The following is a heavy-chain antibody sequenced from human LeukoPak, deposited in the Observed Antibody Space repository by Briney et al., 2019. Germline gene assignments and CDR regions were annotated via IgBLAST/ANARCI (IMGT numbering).Heavy chain of an antibody. D-gene: IGHD3-10*01. V-gene: IGHV3-30*18. J-gene: IGHJ4*02. CDR2: ISYDGSNK. Sequence: GGSLRLSCAASGFTFSSYGMHWVRQAPGKGLEWVAVISYDGSNKYYADSVKGRFTISRDNSKNTLYLQMNSLRAEDTAVYYCANSLCYGEFVYCGQGTLVTVSS. CDR3: ANSLCYGEFVY. CDR1: GFTFSSYG.